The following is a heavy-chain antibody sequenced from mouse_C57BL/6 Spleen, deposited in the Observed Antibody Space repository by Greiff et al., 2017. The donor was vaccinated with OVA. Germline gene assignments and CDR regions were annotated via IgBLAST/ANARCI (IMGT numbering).Heavy chain of an antibody. V-gene: IGHV1-82*01. CDR1: GYAFSSSW. Sequence: VQLQQSGPELVKPGASVKISCKASGYAFSSSWMNWVKQRPGKGLEWIGRIYPGDGDTNYNGKFKGKATLTADKSSSTAYMQLSSLTSEDSAVYFCARTGTDGYYFDYWGQGTTLTVSS. J-gene: IGHJ2*01. CDR3: ARTGTDGYYFDY. D-gene: IGHD4-1*01. CDR2: IYPGDGDT.